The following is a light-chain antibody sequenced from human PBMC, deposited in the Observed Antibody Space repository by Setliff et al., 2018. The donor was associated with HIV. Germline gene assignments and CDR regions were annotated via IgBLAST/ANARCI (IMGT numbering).Light chain of an antibody. Sequence: QSALTQAASVSGSPGQSITMSCTGTSRDVGGGSNYVSWFHQHPGKAPKLIIFDVNKRPSGVSDRFSASKSGNTASLTTSGLQADDEADYYCCSFTSSNTYVFGTGTKVTV. V-gene: IGLV2-14*03. J-gene: IGLJ1*01. CDR2: DVN. CDR3: CSFTSSNTYV. CDR1: SRDVGGGSNY.